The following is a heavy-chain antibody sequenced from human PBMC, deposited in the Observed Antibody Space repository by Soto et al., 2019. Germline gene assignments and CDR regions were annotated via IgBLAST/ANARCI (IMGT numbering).Heavy chain of an antibody. V-gene: IGHV1-8*01. J-gene: IGHJ6*03. D-gene: IGHD3-16*01. Sequence: ASVKVSCKASGYTFTSYDINWVRQATGQGLEWMGWMNPNSGNTGYAQKFQGRVTMTRNTSISTAYMELSSLRSEDTAVYYCARVQSGGYYNYYYMDVWGKGTTVTVSS. CDR2: MNPNSGNT. CDR1: GYTFTSYD. CDR3: ARVQSGGYYNYYYMDV.